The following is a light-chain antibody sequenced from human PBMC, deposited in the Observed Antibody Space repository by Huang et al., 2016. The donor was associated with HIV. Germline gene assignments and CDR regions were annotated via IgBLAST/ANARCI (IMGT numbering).Light chain of an antibody. CDR3: QQLNSYPLT. J-gene: IGKJ4*01. V-gene: IGKV1-9*01. Sequence: IQLTQSPSSLSASVGDSVTIPCRASQGISSYLAWYQQKPGNAPKLLIYAASTLQSGVPSRFSGSGSGTDFTLTINSLQPEDFATYYCQQLNSYPLTFGGGTKVEIK. CDR2: AAS. CDR1: QGISSY.